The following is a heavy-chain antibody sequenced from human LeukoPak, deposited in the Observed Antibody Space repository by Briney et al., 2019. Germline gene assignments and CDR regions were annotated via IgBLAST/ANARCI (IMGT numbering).Heavy chain of an antibody. Sequence: PGGSLRLSCAASGFTFSSYGMHWVRQAPGKGLEWVAVISYDGSNKYYADSVKGRFTISRDNSKNTLYLQMNSLRAEDTAVYYCAKVNSGSSGRWFDPWGQGTLVTVPS. J-gene: IGHJ5*02. D-gene: IGHD3-22*01. CDR2: ISYDGSNK. CDR3: AKVNSGSSGRWFDP. V-gene: IGHV3-30*18. CDR1: GFTFSSYG.